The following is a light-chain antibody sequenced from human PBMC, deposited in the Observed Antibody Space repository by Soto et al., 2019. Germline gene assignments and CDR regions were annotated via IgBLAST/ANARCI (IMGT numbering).Light chain of an antibody. Sequence: QSVLTQPPSASGTPGQRVTISCSGSSSNIGSNTVNWYQQLPGTAPKLLIYSNNQRPSGVPDRFSGSKSGTSASLAISGLQSEDEADYYCAPWDDSLNGYAFGTGTKVTVL. CDR3: APWDDSLNGYA. J-gene: IGLJ1*01. V-gene: IGLV1-44*01. CDR2: SNN. CDR1: SSNIGSNT.